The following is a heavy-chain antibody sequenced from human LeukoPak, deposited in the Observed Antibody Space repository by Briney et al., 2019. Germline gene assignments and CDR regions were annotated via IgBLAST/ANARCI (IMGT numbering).Heavy chain of an antibody. Sequence: PSETLSLTCTVSGASISSGDYYWNWIRQTPGKGLEWVGYIHDSGRTHHNPSLKSRLTISVDTSKTQFSLRLTSLTAADTAVYYCARAPNVDYYFMDVWGKGSTVIVSS. J-gene: IGHJ6*03. D-gene: IGHD1-1*01. CDR1: GASISSGDYY. CDR2: IHDSGRT. V-gene: IGHV4-30-4*08. CDR3: ARAPNVDYYFMDV.